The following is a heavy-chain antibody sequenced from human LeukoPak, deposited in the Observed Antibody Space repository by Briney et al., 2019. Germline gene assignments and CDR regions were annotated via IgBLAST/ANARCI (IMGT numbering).Heavy chain of an antibody. CDR2: IHPNSGGT. V-gene: IGHV1-2*06. CDR3: ARAGRRPNIVVVPAAMRSWFDP. J-gene: IGHJ5*02. CDR1: GYTFTGYY. Sequence: ASVKVSCKASGYTFTGYYMHWVRQAPGQGLEWMGRIHPNSGGTNYGQKFQGKVSMTRDTSISTAYMELSRLRSDDTAVYYCARAGRRPNIVVVPAAMRSWFDPWGQGTLVTVSS. D-gene: IGHD2-2*01.